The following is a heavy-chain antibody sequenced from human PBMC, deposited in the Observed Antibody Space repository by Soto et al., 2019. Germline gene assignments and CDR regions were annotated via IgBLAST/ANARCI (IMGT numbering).Heavy chain of an antibody. CDR3: ARARVLRYFDWLFPDRTTLGWFDP. CDR2: INHSGST. CDR1: GGSFSGYY. J-gene: IGHJ5*02. V-gene: IGHV4-34*01. Sequence: SETLSLTCAVYGGSFSGYYWSWIRQPPGKGLEWIGEINHSGSTNYNPSLKSRGTISVDTSKNQFSLKLGSVTAADTVVYYCARARVLRYFDWLFPDRTTLGWFDPWGQGTLVTVSS. D-gene: IGHD3-9*01.